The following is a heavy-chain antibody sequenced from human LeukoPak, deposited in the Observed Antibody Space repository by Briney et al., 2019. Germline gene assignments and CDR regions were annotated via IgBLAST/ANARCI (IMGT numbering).Heavy chain of an antibody. Sequence: PGGSLRLSCAASGFTFDDYAMHWVRQAPGKGLEWVSGISWNSGSIGYADSVKGRFTISRDNAKNSLYLQMNSLRAEDMALYYCAKGDEYGPRGAFDCWGQGTLVTVSS. V-gene: IGHV3-9*03. J-gene: IGHJ4*02. CDR3: AKGDEYGPRGAFDC. CDR1: GFTFDDYA. D-gene: IGHD6-6*01. CDR2: ISWNSGSI.